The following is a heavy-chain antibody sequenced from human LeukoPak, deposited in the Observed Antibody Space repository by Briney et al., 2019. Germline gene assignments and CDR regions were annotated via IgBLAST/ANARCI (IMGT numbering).Heavy chain of an antibody. V-gene: IGHV3-23*01. CDR2: ISGSSGST. Sequence: GGSLRLSCVASGFTFSRFEMNWVRQAPGKGLEWVSAISGSSGSTYYADSVKGRFTISRDNSKNTLYLQMNSLRVEDTAVYYCAKEGKTRNWNYFQAKPVYWGQGTLVTVSS. CDR3: AKEGKTRNWNYFQAKPVY. J-gene: IGHJ4*02. D-gene: IGHD1-7*01. CDR1: GFTFSRFE.